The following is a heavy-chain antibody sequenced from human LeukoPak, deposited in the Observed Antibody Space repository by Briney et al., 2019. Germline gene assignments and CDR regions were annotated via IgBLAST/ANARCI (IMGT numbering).Heavy chain of an antibody. CDR2: ISYSGTT. V-gene: IGHV4-59*01. CDR3: ARDKGLPQAFDI. CDR1: GGPTSSYY. Sequence: SETLSLTCTVSGGPTSSYYWSWIRQPPGKGLEYIGYISYSGTTSYNPSLKSRVAIAVDTSKYQFSLKLSSVTAADTAVYYCARDKGLPQAFDIWGQGTMVTVSS. D-gene: IGHD5/OR15-5a*01. J-gene: IGHJ3*02.